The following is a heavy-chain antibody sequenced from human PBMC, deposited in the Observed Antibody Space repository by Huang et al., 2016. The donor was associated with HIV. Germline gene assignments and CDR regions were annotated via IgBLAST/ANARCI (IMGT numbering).Heavy chain of an antibody. J-gene: IGHJ4*02. Sequence: QVQLVESGGGLVKPGGSLRLSCAASGFTFSDYSVCWIRQAPGKGREWDSYISSSGSTIYYGDSVKGRFTISRDNAKNSLYLQMKSLRAEDTAVYYCARDHSYGWFDYWGQGTLVTVSS. D-gene: IGHD5-18*01. CDR3: ARDHSYGWFDY. CDR2: ISSSGSTI. CDR1: GFTFSDYS. V-gene: IGHV3-11*01.